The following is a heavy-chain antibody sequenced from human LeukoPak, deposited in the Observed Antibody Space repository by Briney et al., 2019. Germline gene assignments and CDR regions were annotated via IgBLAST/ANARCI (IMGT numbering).Heavy chain of an antibody. CDR3: ARVPPSGDFDY. CDR2: IYYSGST. J-gene: IGHJ4*02. D-gene: IGHD3-10*01. CDR1: GGSISSSSYY. Sequence: SSETLSLTCTVSGGSISSSSYYWGWIRQPPGKGLEWIGSIYYSGSTYYNPSLKSRVTISVDTSKNQFSLKLSSVTAADTAVYYCARVPPSGDFDYWGQGTLVTVSS. V-gene: IGHV4-39*07.